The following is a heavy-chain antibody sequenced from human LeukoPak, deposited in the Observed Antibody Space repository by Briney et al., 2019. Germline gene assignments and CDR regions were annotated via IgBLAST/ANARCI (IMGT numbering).Heavy chain of an antibody. CDR3: AKGDDYVWGSYRFGY. D-gene: IGHD3-16*02. J-gene: IGHJ4*02. CDR2: ISGSGGST. V-gene: IGHV3-23*01. Sequence: GGSLRLSCAASGFTFSSYSMNWVRQAPGKGLEWVSAISGSGGSTYYADSVKGRFTISRDNSKNTLYLQMNSLRAEDTAVYYCAKGDDYVWGSYRFGYWGQGTLVTVSS. CDR1: GFTFSSYS.